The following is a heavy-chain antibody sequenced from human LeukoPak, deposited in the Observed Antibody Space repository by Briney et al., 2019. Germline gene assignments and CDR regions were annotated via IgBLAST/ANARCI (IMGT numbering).Heavy chain of an antibody. J-gene: IGHJ6*02. D-gene: IGHD2-2*01. CDR3: ARGRVVVVPAAKDYYYGMDV. V-gene: IGHV4-34*01. Sequence: SETLSLTCAVYGGSFSGYYWSWIRQPPGKGLEWIGEINHSGSTNYNPSLKSRVTISVDTSKNQFSLKLSSVTAADTAVYYCARGRVVVVPAAKDYYYGMDVWGQGITVTVSS. CDR2: INHSGST. CDR1: GGSFSGYY.